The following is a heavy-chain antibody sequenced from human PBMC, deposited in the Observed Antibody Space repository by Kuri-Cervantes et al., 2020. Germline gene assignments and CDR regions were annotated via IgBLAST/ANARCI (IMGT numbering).Heavy chain of an antibody. CDR2: IGTAGDT. V-gene: IGHV3-13*01. J-gene: IGHJ5*02. CDR1: GFTFSSYD. Sequence: GGSLRLSCAASGFTFSSYDMHWVRQATGKGLEWVSAIGTAGDTYYADSVKGRFTISRDNSKNTLYLQMNSLRAEDTAVYYCARIAAVNWFDPWGQGTLVTVSS. CDR3: ARIAAVNWFDP. D-gene: IGHD6-13*01.